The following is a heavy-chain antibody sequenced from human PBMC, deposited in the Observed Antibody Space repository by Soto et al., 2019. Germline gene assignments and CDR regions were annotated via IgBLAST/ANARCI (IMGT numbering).Heavy chain of an antibody. CDR1: GGSFSDYY. D-gene: IGHD5-12*01. J-gene: IGHJ4*01. Sequence: PSETLSLTCAVYGGSFSDYYWTLIRQPPGKGLEWIGEINHSGSTNYNPSLKSRVTISVDTSKNQFSLKLNSVTAADTAVYYCAREGSSAYDRSIDYWGHGTLVTVSS. V-gene: IGHV4-34*01. CDR2: INHSGST. CDR3: AREGSSAYDRSIDY.